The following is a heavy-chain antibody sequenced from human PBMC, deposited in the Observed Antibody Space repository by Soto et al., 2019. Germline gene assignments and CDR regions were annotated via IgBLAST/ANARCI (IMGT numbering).Heavy chain of an antibody. Sequence: GGSLRLSCAASGFTVSSNYMTWVRQAPGKGLEWVSVIYSDGTTYYADSVKGRFTISRDNSKNTLYLQMNSLRAEGTAVYYCARDRYSKSDYNYGMDVWGQGTTVTVSS. D-gene: IGHD6-13*01. J-gene: IGHJ6*02. CDR1: GFTVSSNY. V-gene: IGHV3-53*01. CDR2: IYSDGTT. CDR3: ARDRYSKSDYNYGMDV.